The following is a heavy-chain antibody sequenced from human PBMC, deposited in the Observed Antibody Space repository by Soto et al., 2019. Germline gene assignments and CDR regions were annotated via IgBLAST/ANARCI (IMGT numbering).Heavy chain of an antibody. J-gene: IGHJ4*02. CDR2: ISSRSTNT. Sequence: GGSLSLSCEDSGFTFSSYTMNWVRRAPGKGLEWVSSISSRSTNTHYADSVRGRFTISRDNAKRSLYLQMNSLRAEDTAVYYCARGPLYYFDYWGQGTLVTVSS. V-gene: IGHV3-21*01. CDR1: GFTFSSYT. CDR3: ARGPLYYFDY.